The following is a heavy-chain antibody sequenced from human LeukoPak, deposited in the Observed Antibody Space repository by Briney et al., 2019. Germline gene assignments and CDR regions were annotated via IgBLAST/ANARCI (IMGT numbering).Heavy chain of an antibody. D-gene: IGHD2-15*01. CDR1: GFTFSSYA. CDR2: ISSSGSTI. CDR3: ARDPIGPPDCYFDY. Sequence: GGSLRLSCAASGFTFSSYAMSWVRQAPGKGLEWVSYISSSGSTIYYADSVKGRFTISRDNAKNSLYLQMNSLRAEDAAVYYCARDPIGPPDCYFDYWGQGTLVTVSS. V-gene: IGHV3-48*04. J-gene: IGHJ4*02.